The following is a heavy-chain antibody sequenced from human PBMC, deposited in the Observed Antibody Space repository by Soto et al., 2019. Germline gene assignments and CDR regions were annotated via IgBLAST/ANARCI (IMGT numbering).Heavy chain of an antibody. CDR1: GFTFSSYG. J-gene: IGHJ4*02. Sequence: PGGSLRLSCAASGFTFSSYGMHWVRQAPGKGLEWVAVISYDGSNKYYADSVKGRFTISRDNSKNTLYLQMNSLRAEDTAVYYCAKVHNLYDILTGLSNYIDYWGQATLVTVSS. V-gene: IGHV3-30*18. D-gene: IGHD3-9*01. CDR3: AKVHNLYDILTGLSNYIDY. CDR2: ISYDGSNK.